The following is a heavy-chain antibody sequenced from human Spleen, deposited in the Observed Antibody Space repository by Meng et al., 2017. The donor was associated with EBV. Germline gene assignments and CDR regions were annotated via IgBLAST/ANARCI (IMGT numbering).Heavy chain of an antibody. J-gene: IGHJ4*02. CDR3: ARYHSDSSGPMDY. CDR1: GYTFSDHG. D-gene: IGHD3-22*01. CDR2: INTYNGNT. Sequence: VQRGQPGGAVKKPGASVNVSCKTSGYTFSDHGVSWVRQAPGQGLEWVGWINTYNGNTNYAERLQVRVTMTTDTSTSTAYMELRGLRSDDTAMYYCARYHSDSSGPMDYWGQGTLVTVSS. V-gene: IGHV1-18*01.